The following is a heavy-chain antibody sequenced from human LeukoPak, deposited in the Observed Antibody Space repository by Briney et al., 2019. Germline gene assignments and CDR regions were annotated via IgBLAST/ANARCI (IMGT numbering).Heavy chain of an antibody. CDR3: ARDYYGSGSYRRVYNWFDP. CDR1: GGSISSSSYY. J-gene: IGHJ5*02. Sequence: PSETLSLTCTVSGGSISSSSYYWGWIRQPPGKGLEWIGSIYYSGSTNYNPSLKSRVTISVDTSKNQFSLKLSSVTAADTAVYYCARDYYGSGSYRRVYNWFDPWGQGTLVTVSS. D-gene: IGHD3-10*01. CDR2: IYYSGST. V-gene: IGHV4-39*07.